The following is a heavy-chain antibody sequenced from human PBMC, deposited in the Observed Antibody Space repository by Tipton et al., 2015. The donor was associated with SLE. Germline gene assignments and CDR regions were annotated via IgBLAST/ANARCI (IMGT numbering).Heavy chain of an antibody. D-gene: IGHD5-24*01. CDR2: IFYSGST. V-gene: IGHV4-59*08. CDR1: GGSLTGDY. J-gene: IGHJ4*02. Sequence: LRLSCTVSGGSLTGDYWSWIRQPPGKGLEWIGYIFYSGSTNYNPSLESRVTISIDTSRNQFSLKLSSVTAADTAVYYCARGRADGYNSPYDYWGQGTLVTVSS. CDR3: ARGRADGYNSPYDY.